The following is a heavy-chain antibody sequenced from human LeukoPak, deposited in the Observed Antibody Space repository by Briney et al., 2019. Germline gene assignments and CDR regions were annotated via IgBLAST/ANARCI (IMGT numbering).Heavy chain of an antibody. CDR1: GFTFSDYA. V-gene: IGHV3-30-3*01. J-gene: IGHJ4*02. CDR2: ISNDGNNK. CDR3: GTLFYN. Sequence: GGSLRLSCAVSGFTFSDYAMHWVRQAPGRGLEWVAVISNDGNNKYYTDSVKGRFTISRDNSKNTLFLQMNSLTAEDTAVYYRGTLFYNWGQGTLVTVSS.